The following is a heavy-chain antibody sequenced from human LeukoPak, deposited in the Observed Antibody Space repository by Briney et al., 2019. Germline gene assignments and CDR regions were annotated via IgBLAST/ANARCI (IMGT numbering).Heavy chain of an antibody. CDR1: GFTFSSYS. CDR3: ASHGVLFGFQH. J-gene: IGHJ1*01. Sequence: PGGSLRLSCAASGFTFSSYSMSWVRQAPGKGLEWVSYISSSSSTIYYADSVKGRFTISRDNAKNSLYLQMNSLRAEDTAVYYCASHGVLFGFQHWGQGTLVTVSS. D-gene: IGHD3-16*01. CDR2: ISSSSSTI. V-gene: IGHV3-48*01.